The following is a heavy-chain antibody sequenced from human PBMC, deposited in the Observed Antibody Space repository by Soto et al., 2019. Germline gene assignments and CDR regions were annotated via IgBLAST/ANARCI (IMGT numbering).Heavy chain of an antibody. Sequence: GGSLRLSCAASGFTFSSYAMSWVRQAPGKGLEWVSAISGSGGSTYYADSVKGRFTISRDNSKNTLYLQMNSLRAEDTAVYYCAKDLGIFGVVTTGDAFDIWGQGTMVTVSS. V-gene: IGHV3-23*01. D-gene: IGHD3-3*01. CDR1: GFTFSSYA. J-gene: IGHJ3*02. CDR3: AKDLGIFGVVTTGDAFDI. CDR2: ISGSGGST.